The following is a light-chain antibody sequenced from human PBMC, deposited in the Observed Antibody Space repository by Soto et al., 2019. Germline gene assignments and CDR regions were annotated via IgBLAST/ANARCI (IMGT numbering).Light chain of an antibody. CDR3: SSFTSSNTDV. V-gene: IGLV2-18*02. Sequence: QSALTQPPSVSGSPGQSVAISCSGTSSDVGSYNCVSWYQQPPGTAPKLMIYDVNNRPSGVPDRFSGSKSGNTASLTISGLQAEDEADYYCSSFTSSNTDVFGIGTKLTVL. CDR1: SSDVGSYNC. CDR2: DVN. J-gene: IGLJ1*01.